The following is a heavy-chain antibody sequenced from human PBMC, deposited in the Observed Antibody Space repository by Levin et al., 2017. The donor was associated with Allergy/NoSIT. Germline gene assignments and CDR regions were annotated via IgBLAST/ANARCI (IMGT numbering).Heavy chain of an antibody. Sequence: LSLTCAASGFTFSSYAMHWVRQAPGKGLEWVAVISYDGSNKYYADSVKGRFTISRDNSKNTLYLQMNSLRAEDTAVYYCARELAYCGGDCYYGDAFDIWGQGTKVTVSS. V-gene: IGHV3-30-3*01. CDR1: GFTFSSYA. D-gene: IGHD2-21*01. CDR2: ISYDGSNK. J-gene: IGHJ3*02. CDR3: ARELAYCGGDCYYGDAFDI.